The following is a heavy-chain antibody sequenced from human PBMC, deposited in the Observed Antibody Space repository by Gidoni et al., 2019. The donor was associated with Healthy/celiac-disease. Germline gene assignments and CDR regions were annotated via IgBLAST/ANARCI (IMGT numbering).Heavy chain of an antibody. Sequence: QLQLQESGPGLVQPWETLSLACTVPGGSISSSRYYWGWIRQPPGKVLEGIGSIYYSGSTYYDPSLKWRVNISVDTSKNKFSLKLSSVTVEDTAVYYCARIIAAAGKFDYWGQGTLVTVSS. J-gene: IGHJ4*02. CDR3: ARIIAAAGKFDY. D-gene: IGHD6-13*01. CDR1: GGSISSSRYY. CDR2: IYYSGST. V-gene: IGHV4-39*01.